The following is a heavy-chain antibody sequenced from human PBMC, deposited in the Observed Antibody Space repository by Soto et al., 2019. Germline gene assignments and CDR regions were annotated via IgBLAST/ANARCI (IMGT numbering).Heavy chain of an antibody. D-gene: IGHD3-10*01. CDR3: ASLMSSGYYYGMDV. J-gene: IGHJ6*02. CDR2: IIPILGIA. Sequence: QVQLVQSGAEVKKPGSSVKVSCKASGGTFSSYTISWVRQAPGQGLEWMGRIIPILGIANYAQKFQGRVKSTADKSTSTAYMELSSLRSEDTAVYYCASLMSSGYYYGMDVWGQGTTVTVSS. CDR1: GGTFSSYT. V-gene: IGHV1-69*02.